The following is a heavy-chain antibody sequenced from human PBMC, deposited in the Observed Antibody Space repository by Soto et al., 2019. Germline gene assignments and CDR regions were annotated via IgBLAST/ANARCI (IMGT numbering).Heavy chain of an antibody. CDR2: IYRTGST. J-gene: IGHJ4*02. Sequence: LCLTYAVSGGSFTRNNWWTWVREPTGQGLEWIGEIYRTGSTNYKPPLKGRVTISLDKSENQFSLNVTSLTAADTAVYYCASRDPGTSVDYWGQGTLVTVSS. CDR3: ASRDPGTSVDY. D-gene: IGHD1-7*01. CDR1: GGSFTRNNW. V-gene: IGHV4-4*02.